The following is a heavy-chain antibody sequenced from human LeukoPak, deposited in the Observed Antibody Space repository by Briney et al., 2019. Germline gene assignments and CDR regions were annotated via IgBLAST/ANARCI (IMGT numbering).Heavy chain of an antibody. D-gene: IGHD6-13*01. CDR1: GFTFSSHS. CDR3: ARGGRAQAAPYVY. CDR2: ISSSSSYI. V-gene: IGHV3-21*01. Sequence: GGSLRLSCAASGFTFSSHSMNWVRQAPGKGLEWVSSISSSSSYIYYADSVKGRFTISRDNAKNSLYLQMNSLRAEDTAVYYCARGGRAQAAPYVYWGQGTLVTVS. J-gene: IGHJ4*02.